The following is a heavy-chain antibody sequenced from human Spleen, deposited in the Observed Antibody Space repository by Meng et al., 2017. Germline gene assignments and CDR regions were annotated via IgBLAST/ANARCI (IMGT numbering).Heavy chain of an antibody. CDR3: AREGRSHQVGVSVY. CDR2: IYNSGST. Sequence: QVQLQESGPGLVKPAQTLSLTGTVSGGSISSGDYYWSWIRQPPGKGLEWSGYIYNSGSTYYNPSLKSRVTISVDTSKNQFSLKLRFVTAADTAVYYCAREGRSHQVGVSVYWGQGNLVTVSS. V-gene: IGHV4-30-4*01. J-gene: IGHJ4*02. CDR1: GGSISSGDYY. D-gene: IGHD2-21*01.